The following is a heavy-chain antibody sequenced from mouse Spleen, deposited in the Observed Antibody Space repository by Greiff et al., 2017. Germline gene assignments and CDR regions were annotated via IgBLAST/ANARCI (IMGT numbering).Heavy chain of an antibody. Sequence: EVHLVESGGGLVKPGGSLKLSCAASGFTFSSYAMSWVRQTPEKRLEWVAAINSNGGSTYYPDTVKDRFTISRDNAKNTLYLQMSSLRSEDTALYYCARHPLDGYYFDYWGQGTTLTVSS. J-gene: IGHJ2*01. D-gene: IGHD2-3*01. CDR2: INSNGGST. CDR3: ARHPLDGYYFDY. CDR1: GFTFSSYA. V-gene: IGHV5-6-2*01.